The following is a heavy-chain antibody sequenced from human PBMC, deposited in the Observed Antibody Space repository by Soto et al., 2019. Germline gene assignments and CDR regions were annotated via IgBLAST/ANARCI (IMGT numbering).Heavy chain of an antibody. CDR2: ISGSGGST. D-gene: IGHD3-22*01. CDR3: AKDLRRPTYYYDTWRAFDI. V-gene: IGHV3-23*01. Sequence: GRSLRLSCAASGFTFSSYAMSWVRQAPGNGLEWVSAISGSGGSTYYADSVKGRFTISRDNSKNTLYLQMNSLRAEDTAVYYCAKDLRRPTYYYDTWRAFDIWGQGTMVTVSS. J-gene: IGHJ3*02. CDR1: GFTFSSYA.